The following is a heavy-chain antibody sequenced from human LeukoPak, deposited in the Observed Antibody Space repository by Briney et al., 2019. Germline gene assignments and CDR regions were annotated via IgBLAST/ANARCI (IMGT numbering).Heavy chain of an antibody. Sequence: ASVKVSCKASGYTFTSYYMHWVRQAPGQGLEWMGIINPSGGSTSYAQKFQGRVTMTRDMSTSTVYVELSSLRSEDTAVYYCARAPPGKEAARRNYFDYWGQGTLVTVSS. CDR3: ARAPPGKEAARRNYFDY. D-gene: IGHD6-6*01. V-gene: IGHV1-46*01. J-gene: IGHJ4*02. CDR2: INPSGGST. CDR1: GYTFTSYY.